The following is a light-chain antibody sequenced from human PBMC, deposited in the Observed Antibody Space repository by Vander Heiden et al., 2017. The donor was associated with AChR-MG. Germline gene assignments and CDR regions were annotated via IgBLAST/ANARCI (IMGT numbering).Light chain of an antibody. Sequence: EIVLTQSPGTVSVSPGGRATLSCRASQNVNNKLAWYQQTPGQPPRLLIYDASRRATGIPDKFSGSGSGADFTLTIVRLEPEDFAVYYCQQYVRSPQTFGQGTKVEV. CDR2: DAS. CDR1: QNVNNK. J-gene: IGKJ2*01. V-gene: IGKV3-20*01. CDR3: QQYVRSPQT.